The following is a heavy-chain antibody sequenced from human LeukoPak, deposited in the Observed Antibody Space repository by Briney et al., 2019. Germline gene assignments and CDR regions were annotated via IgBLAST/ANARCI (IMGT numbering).Heavy chain of an antibody. Sequence: SETLSLTCTVSGGSISSYYWSWIRQPPGKGLEWIGYIYYSGSTYYNPSLKSRVTISVDTSKNQFSLKLSSVTAADTAVYYCATYYDFWSDKGGFFDYWGQGTLVTVSS. CDR3: ATYYDFWSDKGGFFDY. V-gene: IGHV4-59*12. CDR2: IYYSGST. CDR1: GGSISSYY. J-gene: IGHJ4*02. D-gene: IGHD3-3*01.